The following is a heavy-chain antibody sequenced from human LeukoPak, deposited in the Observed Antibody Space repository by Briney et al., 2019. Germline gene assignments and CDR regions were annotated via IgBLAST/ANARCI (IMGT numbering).Heavy chain of an antibody. CDR2: TYYRSKSYN. Sequence: SQPLSLTCALSGDSFSSNSGAWNWIRQSPSRGLEWLGRTYYRSKSYNDYAVSVKSRITINPDTSKNQFSLQLNSVTPEDTAVYCCARGWAPEIDYWGQGTLVTVSS. CDR1: GDSFSSNSGA. J-gene: IGHJ4*02. D-gene: IGHD3-16*01. CDR3: ARGWAPEIDY. V-gene: IGHV6-1*01.